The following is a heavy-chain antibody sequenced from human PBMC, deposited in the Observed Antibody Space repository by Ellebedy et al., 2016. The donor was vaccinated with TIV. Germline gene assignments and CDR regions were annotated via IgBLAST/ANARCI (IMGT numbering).Heavy chain of an antibody. CDR1: GFTFSGYW. CDR2: IKEDGSEA. D-gene: IGHD2-2*01. Sequence: PGGSLRLSCAASGFTFSGYWMSWVRQAPGKGLEWVANIKEDGSEAYYVDSVKGRFTISRDNAKNSLYIQMSNLRAEDTAVFYCARAGGRHSTGSGFYWGQGTRVTVST. J-gene: IGHJ4*02. V-gene: IGHV3-7*03. CDR3: ARAGGRHSTGSGFY.